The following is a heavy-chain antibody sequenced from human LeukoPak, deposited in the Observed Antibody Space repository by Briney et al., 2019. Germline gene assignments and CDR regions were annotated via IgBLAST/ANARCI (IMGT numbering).Heavy chain of an antibody. Sequence: GGSLGLSCAASGFTFSSYEMNWVRQAPGKGLEWVSYISSSGSTIYYADSVKGRFTISRDNAKNSPYLQMNSLRAEDTAVYYCAREREDYYDSSGALDYWGQGTLVTVSS. J-gene: IGHJ4*02. CDR1: GFTFSSYE. D-gene: IGHD3-22*01. CDR2: ISSSGSTI. CDR3: AREREDYYDSSGALDY. V-gene: IGHV3-48*03.